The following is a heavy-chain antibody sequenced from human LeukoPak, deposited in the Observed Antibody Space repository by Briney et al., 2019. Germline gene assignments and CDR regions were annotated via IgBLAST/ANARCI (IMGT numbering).Heavy chain of an antibody. CDR3: AGSGSYYKNWFDP. CDR1: GFTFSGSA. V-gene: IGHV3-73*01. D-gene: IGHD3-10*01. CDR2: IRSKANNYAT. Sequence: GGSLRLSCAASGFTFSGSAMHWVRQASGKGLEWVGRIRSKANNYATAYAASVKGRFTISRDDSKNTAYLQMNSLKTEDTAVYYCAGSGSYYKNWFDPWGQGTLVTVSS. J-gene: IGHJ5*02.